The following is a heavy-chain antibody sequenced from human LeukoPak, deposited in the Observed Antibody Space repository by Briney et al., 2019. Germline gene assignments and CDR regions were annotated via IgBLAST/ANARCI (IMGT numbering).Heavy chain of an antibody. Sequence: PGGSLRLSCASSGFIFDNYVINWVRQAPGKGLEWVSRIHWNGGRTGYADSVKGRFTISRDNAKHSLYLQMNSLRAEDTAVYYCAELGITMIGGVWGKGTTVTISS. CDR3: AELGITMIGGV. D-gene: IGHD3-10*02. CDR1: GFIFDNYV. J-gene: IGHJ6*04. CDR2: IHWNGGRT. V-gene: IGHV3-20*04.